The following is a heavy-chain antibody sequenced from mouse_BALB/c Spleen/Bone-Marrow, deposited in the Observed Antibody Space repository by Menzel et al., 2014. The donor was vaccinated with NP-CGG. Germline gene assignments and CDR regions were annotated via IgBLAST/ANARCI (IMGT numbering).Heavy chain of an antibody. V-gene: IGHV5-17*02. J-gene: IGHJ2*01. CDR1: GFTFSSLG. CDR2: ISSGSSTI. Sequence: EVHLVESGGGLVQPGGSRKLSCAASGFTFSSLGMHWVRQAPEKGLEWVAYISSGSSTIFYADTVKGRFTVSRDNPKNTLFLQMTSLRSEDTAMYYCTRGGNWDDFDYWGQGTTLTVSS. D-gene: IGHD4-1*01. CDR3: TRGGNWDDFDY.